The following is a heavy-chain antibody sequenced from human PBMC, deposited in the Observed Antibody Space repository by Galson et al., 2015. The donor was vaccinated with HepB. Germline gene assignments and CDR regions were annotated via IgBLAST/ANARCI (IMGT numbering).Heavy chain of an antibody. CDR3: ARGYDSSGYLPYYYMDV. CDR1: GDSVSSNSAA. Sequence: CAISGDSVSSNSAAWNWIRQSPSRGLEWLGRTYYRSKWYNDYAVSVKSRITINPDTSKNQFSLQLNSVTPEDTAVYYCARGYDSSGYLPYYYMDVWGKGTTVTVSS. CDR2: TYYRSKWYN. D-gene: IGHD3-22*01. J-gene: IGHJ6*03. V-gene: IGHV6-1*01.